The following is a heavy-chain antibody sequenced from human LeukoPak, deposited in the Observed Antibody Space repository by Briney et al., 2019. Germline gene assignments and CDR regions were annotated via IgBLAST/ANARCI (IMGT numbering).Heavy chain of an antibody. V-gene: IGHV3-23*01. CDR1: GFTFYNYA. Sequence: PGGSLRLSCAASGFTFYNYAMNWVRQAPGKGLEWVSSISASGISTYYSDSVKGRFTISRDNSKNTLYLQMNSLRAEDTAVYYCAKGDNDILTGYYNSFDYWGQGTLVTVSS. CDR2: ISASGIST. D-gene: IGHD3-9*01. CDR3: AKGDNDILTGYYNSFDY. J-gene: IGHJ4*02.